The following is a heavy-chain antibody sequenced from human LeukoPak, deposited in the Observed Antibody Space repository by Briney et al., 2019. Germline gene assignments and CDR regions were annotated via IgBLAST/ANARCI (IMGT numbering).Heavy chain of an antibody. Sequence: GGSLRLSCAASGFTFGSFEMHWVRQAPGKGLEWASYIRNTDNTIYYSDSVKGRFTISRDNAKNSLYLQMNGLRAEDTAIYFCAREGNYYFDYWGQGTLVTVSS. J-gene: IGHJ4*02. CDR3: AREGNYYFDY. CDR1: GFTFGSFE. D-gene: IGHD1-7*01. CDR2: IRNTDNTI. V-gene: IGHV3-48*03.